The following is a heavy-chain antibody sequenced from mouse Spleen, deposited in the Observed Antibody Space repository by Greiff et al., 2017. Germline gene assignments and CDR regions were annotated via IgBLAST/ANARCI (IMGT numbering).Heavy chain of an antibody. J-gene: IGHJ3*01. Sequence: QVQLQQPGAELVKPGASVKMSCKASGYTFTSYWITWVKQRPGQGLEWIGDIYPGSGSTNYNEKFKSKATLTVDTSSSTAYMQLSSLTSEDSAVYYCAGYYDGNPALFAYWGQGTLVTVSA. CDR2: IYPGSGST. CDR1: GYTFTSYW. D-gene: IGHD2-1*01. V-gene: IGHV1-55*01. CDR3: AGYYDGNPALFAY.